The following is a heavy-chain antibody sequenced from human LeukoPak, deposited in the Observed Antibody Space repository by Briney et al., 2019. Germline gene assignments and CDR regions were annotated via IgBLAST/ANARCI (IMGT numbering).Heavy chain of an antibody. Sequence: SETLSLTCTVSGGSISSYYWSWIRQPPGKGLEWIGYIYYSGSTNYNPSLKSRVTISVDTSKNQFSLKLSSVTAADTAVYYCARGLYDSSGYYYFDYWGQGTPVTVSS. CDR2: IYYSGST. V-gene: IGHV4-59*01. CDR1: GGSISSYY. CDR3: ARGLYDSSGYYYFDY. D-gene: IGHD3-22*01. J-gene: IGHJ4*02.